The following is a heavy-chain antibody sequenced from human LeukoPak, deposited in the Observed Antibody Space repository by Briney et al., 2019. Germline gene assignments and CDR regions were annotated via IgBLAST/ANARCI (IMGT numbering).Heavy chain of an antibody. Sequence: QTGGSLRLSCAASGFSFSSYAMHWVRQAPGKGLEYVSSISTDGGSTYYANSVKGRFTISRDNSKNTLYLQMGSLRAEDMAVYYCVRGGAYGSGSYYNMNFWGQGTLVTVSS. D-gene: IGHD3-10*01. J-gene: IGHJ4*02. CDR2: ISTDGGST. CDR1: GFSFSSYA. V-gene: IGHV3-64*01. CDR3: VRGGAYGSGSYYNMNF.